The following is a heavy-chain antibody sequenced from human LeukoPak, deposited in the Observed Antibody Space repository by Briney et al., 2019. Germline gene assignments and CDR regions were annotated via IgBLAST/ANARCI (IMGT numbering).Heavy chain of an antibody. D-gene: IGHD2-15*01. CDR2: ISGSSGDT. Sequence: GGSLRLSCAASGFTFTLHAMNWVRQAPGKGLEWVAAISGSSGDTYYTDSVKGRFTIPRDNSKNTVYLQMNSLRDEDTALYYCVRDKGRSPGYWLDPWGHGTLVTVSS. J-gene: IGHJ5*02. V-gene: IGHV3-23*01. CDR3: VRDKGRSPGYWLDP. CDR1: GFTFTLHA.